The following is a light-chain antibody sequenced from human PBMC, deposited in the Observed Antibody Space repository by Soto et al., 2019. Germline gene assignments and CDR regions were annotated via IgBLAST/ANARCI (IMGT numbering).Light chain of an antibody. Sequence: QSALTQPASVSGSPGQSITISCTGTSSDVGSYNYVSWYQQHPGKAPKLMIYDVSNRLSGVSNRFSGSKSGNTASLTISGLQAEDEADYYCSSYTGSNTLVFGGGTKLTVL. V-gene: IGLV2-14*01. CDR3: SSYTGSNTLV. CDR2: DVS. CDR1: SSDVGSYNY. J-gene: IGLJ2*01.